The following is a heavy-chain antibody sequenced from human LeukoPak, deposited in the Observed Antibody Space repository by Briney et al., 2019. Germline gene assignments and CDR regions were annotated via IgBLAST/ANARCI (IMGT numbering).Heavy chain of an antibody. V-gene: IGHV3-48*03. D-gene: IGHD4-23*01. Sequence: QSAGTLCLTCTASGVSISSNKLNWVRQPPGKGLEWVSYISSSGSTIYYTVSVQGPFTISRDNAKNSLYLQMNSLRAEDTAVYYCARAVDLDYWGQGNLVTVSS. CDR3: ARAVDLDY. CDR2: ISSSGSTI. J-gene: IGHJ4*02. CDR1: GVSISSNK.